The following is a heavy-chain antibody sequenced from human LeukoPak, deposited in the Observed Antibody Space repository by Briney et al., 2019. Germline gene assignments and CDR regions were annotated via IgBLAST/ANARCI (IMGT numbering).Heavy chain of an antibody. D-gene: IGHD3-9*01. CDR1: GGSISSYY. J-gene: IGHJ5*02. V-gene: IGHV4-59*01. CDR3: ARANPGPITIFRHGWFDP. CDR2: IYYSGST. Sequence: SETLSLTCTVSGGSISSYYWSWIRQPPGKGLEWIGYIYYSGSTNYNPSLKSRVTISVDTSKNQFSLKLSSVTAADTAVYYCARANPGPITIFRHGWFDPWGQGTLVTVSS.